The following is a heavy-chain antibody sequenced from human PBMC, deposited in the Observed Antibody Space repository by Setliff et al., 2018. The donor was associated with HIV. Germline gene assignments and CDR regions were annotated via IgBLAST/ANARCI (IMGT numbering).Heavy chain of an antibody. CDR2: IYHSGST. J-gene: IGHJ4*02. Sequence: SETLSLTCAVSGYSISSGYYWGWIRQPPGKGLEWIGSIYHSGSTYDSPSLKSRVTISVDTSKNQFSLKLSSLTAAETAVYYCPRQTATGASATFDSWGQGSLVTVSS. D-gene: IGHD2-21*02. V-gene: IGHV4-38-2*01. CDR1: GYSISSGYY. CDR3: PRQTATGASATFDS.